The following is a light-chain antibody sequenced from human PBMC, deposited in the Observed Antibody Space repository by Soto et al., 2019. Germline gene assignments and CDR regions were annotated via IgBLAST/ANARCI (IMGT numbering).Light chain of an antibody. J-gene: IGKJ1*01. CDR3: QQYNTHWT. Sequence: DIQMTQSPSTLSASVGDRVTITCRASQSISPWLAWYQQKPGKAPKLLIYDASSLESGVPSRFSGSGSGTEFTLTISSLQPDDFATYYCQQYNTHWTFGQGTKVDIK. CDR2: DAS. CDR1: QSISPW. V-gene: IGKV1-5*01.